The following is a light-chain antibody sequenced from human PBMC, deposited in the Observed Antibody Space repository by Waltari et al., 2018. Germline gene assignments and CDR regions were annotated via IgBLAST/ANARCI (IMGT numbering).Light chain of an antibody. V-gene: IGLV2-14*01. CDR2: EVS. CDR3: KSYTTKNTWV. Sequence: QSALTQPASVSGSPGQSITISCTGTSNDVGGYSCVSWYQQHPGKAPKLMIFEVSKRPSGVSNRFSGSKSDNTASLTISGLQAEDEADYFCKSYTTKNTWVFGGGTKLTVL. J-gene: IGLJ3*02. CDR1: SNDVGGYSC.